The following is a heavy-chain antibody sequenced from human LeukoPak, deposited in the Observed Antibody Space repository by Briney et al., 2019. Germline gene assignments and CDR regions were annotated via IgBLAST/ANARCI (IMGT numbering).Heavy chain of an antibody. J-gene: IGHJ4*02. D-gene: IGHD3-22*01. Sequence: SETLSLTCTVSGGSISSSSYYWGWIRQPPGKGLEWIGSIYYSGSTYYNPSLKSRVTISVDTSKNQFSLKLSSVTAADTAVYYCARRDYYDSSGPSVDYWGQGTLVTVSS. CDR3: ARRDYYDSSGPSVDY. CDR2: IYYSGST. V-gene: IGHV4-39*07. CDR1: GGSISSSSYY.